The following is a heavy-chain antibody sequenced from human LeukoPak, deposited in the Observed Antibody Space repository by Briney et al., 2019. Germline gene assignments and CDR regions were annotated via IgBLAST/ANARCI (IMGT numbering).Heavy chain of an antibody. CDR2: INTNTGNP. Sequence: ASVKVSCKASGYTFTSYAMNWVRQAPGQGLEWMGWINTNTGNPTYAQGFTGRFVFSLDTSVSTAYLQISSLKAEDTAVYYCARDHGFDSSGPAFGELVGYYYYDMDVWGKGTTVTVSS. CDR3: ARDHGFDSSGPAFGELVGYYYYDMDV. D-gene: IGHD3-22*01. J-gene: IGHJ6*03. V-gene: IGHV7-4-1*02. CDR1: GYTFTSYA.